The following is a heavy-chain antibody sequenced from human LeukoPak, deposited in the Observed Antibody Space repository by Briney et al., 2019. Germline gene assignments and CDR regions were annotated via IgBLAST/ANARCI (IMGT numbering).Heavy chain of an antibody. CDR3: ARGETFGGVIAYYYYMDV. CDR2: IIPIFGTA. CDR1: GGTFSSYA. J-gene: IGHJ6*03. D-gene: IGHD3-16*01. V-gene: IGHV1-69*05. Sequence: SVKVSCKASGGTFSSYAISWVRQAPGQGLEWMGGIIPIFGTANYAQKFQGRVTITTDESTSTAYMELSSLRSEDTAVYYCARGETFGGVIAYYYYMDVWGKGTAVTVSS.